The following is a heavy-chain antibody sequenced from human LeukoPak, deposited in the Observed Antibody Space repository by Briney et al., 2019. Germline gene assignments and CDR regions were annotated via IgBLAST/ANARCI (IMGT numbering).Heavy chain of an antibody. D-gene: IGHD2-21*02. V-gene: IGHV4-31*03. CDR3: ARGRGVTAISTHYYYYGMDV. J-gene: IGHJ6*02. Sequence: PSQTLSLTCTVSGGSISSGGYYWSWLRQHPGKGLEWIGYIYYSGSTYYNPSLKSRVTISVDTSKNQFSLKLSSVTAADTAVYYWARGRGVTAISTHYYYYGMDVWGQGTTVTVSS. CDR2: IYYSGST. CDR1: GGSISSGGYY.